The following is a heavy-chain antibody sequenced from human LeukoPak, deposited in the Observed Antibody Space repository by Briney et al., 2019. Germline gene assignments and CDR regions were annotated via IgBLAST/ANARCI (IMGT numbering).Heavy chain of an antibody. CDR3: ASRGAAISPGHY. V-gene: IGHV4-39*01. CDR1: GGSIGRSGYY. J-gene: IGHJ4*02. D-gene: IGHD6-25*01. CDR2: VSYSGTT. Sequence: PSETLSLTCSVSGGSIGRSGYYWNWIRQPPGKGLEWIGSVSYSGTTYHNPSLKSRITISVDTSKNQFSLKLNSVTAADTAVYYCASRGAAISPGHYWGQGTLVTVSS.